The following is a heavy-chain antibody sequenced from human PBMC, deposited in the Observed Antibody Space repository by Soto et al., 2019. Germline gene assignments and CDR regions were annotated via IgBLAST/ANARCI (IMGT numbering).Heavy chain of an antibody. J-gene: IGHJ3*02. CDR1: RFTFTIYG. CDR3: AREEMATIHPWVPAAFDI. Sequence: QVQLVGSGGGVVQPGRSLRLSCAASRFTFTIYGMHWVRQAPGKGLEWVAVIWYDGSNKYYADSVKGRFTISRDNSKNTLYLQMNSLRAEDTAVYYCAREEMATIHPWVPAAFDIWGQGTMVTVSS. V-gene: IGHV3-33*01. CDR2: IWYDGSNK. D-gene: IGHD5-12*01.